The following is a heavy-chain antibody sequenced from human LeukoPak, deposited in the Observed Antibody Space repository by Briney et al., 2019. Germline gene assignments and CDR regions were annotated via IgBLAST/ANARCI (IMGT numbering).Heavy chain of an antibody. CDR2: ISGSGGST. V-gene: IGHV3-23*01. CDR1: GFTFSSYG. J-gene: IGHJ4*02. D-gene: IGHD3-10*01. Sequence: PGGTLRLSCAASGFTFSSYGMSWVRQAPGKGLEWVSAISGSGGSTYYADSVKGRFTISRDNSKNTLYLQMNSLRAEDTAVYYCTTTGVGELAYWGQGTLVTVSS. CDR3: TTTGVGELAY.